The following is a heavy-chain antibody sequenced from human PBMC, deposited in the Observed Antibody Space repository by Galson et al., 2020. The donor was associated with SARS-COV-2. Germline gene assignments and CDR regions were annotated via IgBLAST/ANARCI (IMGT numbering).Heavy chain of an antibody. V-gene: IGHV3-7*03. J-gene: IGHJ4*02. CDR1: GSTFSTYW. CDR2: INQAGSER. Sequence: GGSLRLSCAASGSTFSTYWMTWVRQAPGKGLEWVANINQAGSERYYVDSVKGRFTISRDNAKNSLYLQLNTLRAEDTALYYCARDQSAGYSELDYWGQGTLVTVSS. D-gene: IGHD5-12*01. CDR3: ARDQSAGYSELDY.